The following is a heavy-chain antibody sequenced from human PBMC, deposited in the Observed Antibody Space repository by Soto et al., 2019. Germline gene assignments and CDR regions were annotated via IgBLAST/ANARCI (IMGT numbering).Heavy chain of an antibody. V-gene: IGHV3-9*01. CDR1: GFTFDDYA. Sequence: GGSLRLSCAASGFTFDDYAMHWVRQAPGKGLEWVSGISWNSGSIGYADSVKGRFTISRDNAKNSLYLQMNSLRAEDTALYYCQKRRHLWTPRLDYWGQGTLVTVSS. CDR2: ISWNSGSI. CDR3: QKRRHLWTPRLDY. J-gene: IGHJ4*02. D-gene: IGHD5-18*01.